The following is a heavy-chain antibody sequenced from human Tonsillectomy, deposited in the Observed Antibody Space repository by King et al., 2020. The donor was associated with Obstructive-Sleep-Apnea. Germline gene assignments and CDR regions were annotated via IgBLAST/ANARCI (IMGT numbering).Heavy chain of an antibody. CDR3: ATGGFYEYFRH. Sequence: VQLVESGGDLVQPGGSLRLPCAASGFTFSNSAMSWVRQAPGKGLEWVSTISGSGASTYYIDSVKGRFTISRDNSNNPRYMLMNILTSEDTAVYYCATGGFYEYFRHWGQGTLVTVAA. V-gene: IGHV3-23*04. CDR1: GFTFSNSA. D-gene: IGHD4-23*01. J-gene: IGHJ1*01. CDR2: ISGSGAST.